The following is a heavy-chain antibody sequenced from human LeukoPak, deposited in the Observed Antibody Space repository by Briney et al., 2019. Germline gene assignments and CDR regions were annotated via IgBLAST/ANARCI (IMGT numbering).Heavy chain of an antibody. Sequence: PGGSLRLSCTVSGFTVSSNSMSWVRQAPGKGLEWVSFIYSGGNTHYSDSVKGRFTISRDNSKNTLYLQMNSLRAEDTAVYYCARAQDTAMVPPDYWGQGTLVTVSS. CDR3: ARAQDTAMVPPDY. CDR1: GFTVSSNS. V-gene: IGHV3-53*01. J-gene: IGHJ4*02. CDR2: IYSGGNT. D-gene: IGHD5-18*01.